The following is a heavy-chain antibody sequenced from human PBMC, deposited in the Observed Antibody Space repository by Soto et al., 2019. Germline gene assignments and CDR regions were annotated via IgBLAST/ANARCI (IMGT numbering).Heavy chain of an antibody. CDR3: ARGGDWQFDY. CDR2: IIPVFGTA. V-gene: IGHV1-69*13. Sequence: ASVKVSCKASGATLDTFINFGITWVRRAPGQGLEWMGGIIPVFGTAHYAQKFQGRLTISADESTRTAYMELSSMTAADTAVYYCARGGDWQFDYWGQGTLVTVSS. CDR1: GATLDTFINFG. D-gene: IGHD2-21*02. J-gene: IGHJ4*02.